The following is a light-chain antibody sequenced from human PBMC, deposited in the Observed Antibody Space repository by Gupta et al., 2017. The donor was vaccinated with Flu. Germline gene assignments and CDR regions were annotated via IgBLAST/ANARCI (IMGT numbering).Light chain of an antibody. Sequence: DIQMTQSPSSLSASVGDRVTITCRTTQSISTYLNWYQQKPGKVPKVLIYSVSTLQSGVPSRFSGSGSGTEFTLTISRRQPEDFATYYCQQRDSTPRTFGQGTKV. CDR3: QQRDSTPRT. CDR1: QSISTY. V-gene: IGKV1-39*01. CDR2: SVS. J-gene: IGKJ1*01.